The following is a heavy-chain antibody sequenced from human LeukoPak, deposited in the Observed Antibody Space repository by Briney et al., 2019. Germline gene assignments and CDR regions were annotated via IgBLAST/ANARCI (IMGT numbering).Heavy chain of an antibody. CDR3: AREYSYGYFRHMDV. Sequence: GGSLRLSCAASGFTFSSYWMSWVRQAPGKGLEWVANIKQDGSEKYYVDSVKGRFTISRDNAKNSLYLQMNSLRAEDTAVYYCAREYSYGYFRHMDVWGKGTTVTISS. CDR2: IKQDGSEK. V-gene: IGHV3-7*01. CDR1: GFTFSSYW. J-gene: IGHJ6*03. D-gene: IGHD5-18*01.